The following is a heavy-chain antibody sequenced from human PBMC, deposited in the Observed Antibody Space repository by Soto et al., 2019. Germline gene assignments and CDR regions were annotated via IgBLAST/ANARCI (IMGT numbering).Heavy chain of an antibody. CDR3: TRGRIFGVVIITAFDI. Sequence: GGTLRLSCTASGFTFGDYAMSWVRQAPGKGLEWVGLIRSKAYGGTTESAASVKGRFSISRDDSKSIDYLQMNSLKTEDTAVYYCTRGRIFGVVIITAFDIWGQGTMVTVSS. V-gene: IGHV3-49*04. D-gene: IGHD3-3*01. J-gene: IGHJ3*02. CDR1: GFTFGDYA. CDR2: IRSKAYGGTT.